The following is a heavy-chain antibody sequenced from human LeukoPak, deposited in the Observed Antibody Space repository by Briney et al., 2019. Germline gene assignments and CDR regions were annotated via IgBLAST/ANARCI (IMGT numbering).Heavy chain of an antibody. CDR1: GYTFTGYY. J-gene: IGHJ3*02. D-gene: IGHD3-10*01. CDR2: INTNTGNP. CDR3: ARDRGGGTLDAFDI. Sequence: GASVKVSCKASGYTFTGYYMHWVRQAPGQGLEWMGWINTNTGNPTYAQGFTGRFVFSLDTSVSTAYLQISSLKAEDTAVYYCARDRGGGTLDAFDIWGQGTMVTVSS. V-gene: IGHV7-4-1*02.